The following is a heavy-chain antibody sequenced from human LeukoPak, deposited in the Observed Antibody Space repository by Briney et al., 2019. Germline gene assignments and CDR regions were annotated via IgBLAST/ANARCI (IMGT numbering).Heavy chain of an antibody. CDR2: ISGSGGST. J-gene: IGHJ4*02. Sequence: PGGSLRLSCAASGFTFSSYAMSWVRQAPGKGLEWVSAISGSGGSTYYADSVKGRFTISRDNSKTTLYLQMNNLRPEDTALYYCAREALGYRGYDPDYFDSWGQGTLVIVSS. CDR1: GFTFSSYA. V-gene: IGHV3-23*01. D-gene: IGHD5-12*01. CDR3: AREALGYRGYDPDYFDS.